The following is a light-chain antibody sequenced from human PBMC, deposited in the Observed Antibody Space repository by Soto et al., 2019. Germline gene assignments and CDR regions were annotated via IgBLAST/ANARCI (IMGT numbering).Light chain of an antibody. Sequence: NFMLTHPHSVSESPGKTVTISCTRSSGIIASNYVQWYQQRPGSAPTPVIYEDNERPSGVPDRFSGSIDSSSNSASLTISGLKTDDEADYYCQSYHSGNVVFGGGTKVTVL. CDR2: EDN. V-gene: IGLV6-57*04. CDR3: QSYHSGNVV. J-gene: IGLJ2*01. CDR1: SGIIASNY.